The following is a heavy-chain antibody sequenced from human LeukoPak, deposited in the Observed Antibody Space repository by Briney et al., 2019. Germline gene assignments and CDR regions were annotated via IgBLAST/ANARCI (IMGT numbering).Heavy chain of an antibody. Sequence: ASLKVSCKASGYTFTGYFMHWLRQVPGQGLERMGWINPSSGGTNYAQKFQGRVTMTRDTSITTAYMELSRLRSDDTAVYYCACESRVGAPQLWLWGQGTLVTVPS. CDR2: INPSSGGT. CDR3: ACESRVGAPQLWL. V-gene: IGHV1-2*02. J-gene: IGHJ4*02. CDR1: GYTFTGYF. D-gene: IGHD5-18*01.